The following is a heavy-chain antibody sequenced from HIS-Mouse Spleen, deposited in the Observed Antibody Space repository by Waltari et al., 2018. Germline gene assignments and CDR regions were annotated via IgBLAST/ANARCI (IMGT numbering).Heavy chain of an antibody. Sequence: QVQLQESGPGLVKPSETLSLTCTVSGGSISSYYWSWIRQPAGKGLEWIGRIYPSGSTNYNPSLKSRVTMSVDTSKNQFSLKRSSVTAADTAVYYCARDFHDFWSGYYGVDKKHDAFDIWGQGTMVTVSS. CDR1: GGSISSYY. J-gene: IGHJ3*02. CDR2: IYPSGST. V-gene: IGHV4-4*07. D-gene: IGHD3-3*01. CDR3: ARDFHDFWSGYYGVDKKHDAFDI.